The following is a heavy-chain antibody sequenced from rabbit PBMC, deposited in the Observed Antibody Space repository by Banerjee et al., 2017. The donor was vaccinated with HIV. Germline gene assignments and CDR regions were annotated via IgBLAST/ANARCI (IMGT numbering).Heavy chain of an antibody. Sequence: QSLEESGGDLVKPGASLTLTCTASGFIFSDNYAMCWVRQAPGEGLEWIACIVADSGFTAYSNWAKSRFSISKASSTTVTLQMTSLTAADTTTYFCARELAGVIGWKFNLCVQGTLVTVS. CDR3: ARELAGVIGWKFNL. V-gene: IGHV1S40*01. CDR2: IVADSGFT. D-gene: IGHD4-1*01. CDR1: GFIFSDNYA. J-gene: IGHJ4*01.